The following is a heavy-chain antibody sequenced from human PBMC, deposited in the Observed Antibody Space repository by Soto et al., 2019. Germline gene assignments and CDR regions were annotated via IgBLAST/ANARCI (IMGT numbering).Heavy chain of an antibody. Sequence: QVQLVESGGGVVQPGRSLRLSCAASGFTFSSYGMHWVRQAPGKGLEWVAVISCDGSNKYYADSVKGRFTISRDNSKNTLYLQMNSLRAEDTAVYYCAKPLYGIIPAAMDGPVDAFDIWGQGTMVTVSS. CDR3: AKPLYGIIPAAMDGPVDAFDI. CDR2: ISCDGSNK. D-gene: IGHD2-2*01. J-gene: IGHJ3*02. V-gene: IGHV3-30*18. CDR1: GFTFSSYG.